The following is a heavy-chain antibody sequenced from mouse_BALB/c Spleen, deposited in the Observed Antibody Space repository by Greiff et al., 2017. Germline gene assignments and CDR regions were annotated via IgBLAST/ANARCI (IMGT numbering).Heavy chain of an antibody. D-gene: IGHD4-1*01. CDR2: INPSSGYT. Sequence: LVESAAELARPGASVKMSCKASGYTFTSYTMHWVKQRPGQGLEWIGYINPSSGYTEYNQKFKDKTTLTADKSSSTAYMQLSSLTSEDSAGYYCARSGPGYWAMDYWGQGTSVTVSS. CDR1: GYTFTSYT. CDR3: ARSGPGYWAMDY. V-gene: IGHV1-4*02. J-gene: IGHJ4*01.